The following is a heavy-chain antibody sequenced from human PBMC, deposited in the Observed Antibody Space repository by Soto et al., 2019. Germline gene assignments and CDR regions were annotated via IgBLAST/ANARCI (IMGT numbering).Heavy chain of an antibody. CDR3: ARDAGASRYYGMDV. D-gene: IGHD6-13*01. CDR1: GASTSSENW. J-gene: IGHJ6*02. V-gene: IGHV4-4*02. Sequence: QVQLQESGPALVKPSGTLSLTCIVSGASTSSENWWSWVRQAPGKGLEWIGEIYHSGATHYSPSLKSRVTISLDKSKNQFFLKLDSVTAADSAVYYCARDAGASRYYGMDVWGQGTKVTVSS. CDR2: IYHSGAT.